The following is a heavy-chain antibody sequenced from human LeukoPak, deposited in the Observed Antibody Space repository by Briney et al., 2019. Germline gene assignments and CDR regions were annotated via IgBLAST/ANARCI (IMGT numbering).Heavy chain of an antibody. J-gene: IGHJ5*02. V-gene: IGHV4-34*01. CDR2: INHSGST. D-gene: IGHD3-10*01. CDR3: ARGGFGFGELVPSDWFDP. CDR1: GGSFSGYY. Sequence: SEALSLTCAVYGGSFSGYYWSWIRQPPGKGLEWIGEINHSGSTNYNPSLKSRVTISVDTSKNQFSLKLSSVTAADTAVYYCARGGFGFGELVPSDWFDPWGQGTLVTVSS.